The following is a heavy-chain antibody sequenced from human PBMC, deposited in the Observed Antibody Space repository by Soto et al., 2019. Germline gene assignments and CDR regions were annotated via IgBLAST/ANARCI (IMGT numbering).Heavy chain of an antibody. V-gene: IGHV1-69*05. Sequence: VASVKVSCKASGGNFSSYAISWVRQAPGQGLEWMGGIIPIFGKANYAQKFQGWVTMTRDTSISTAYIELSRLRSDDTAVYYCARDGQYSSGWYGLDYCGQGTLVTVSS. D-gene: IGHD6-19*01. CDR1: GGNFSSYA. CDR3: ARDGQYSSGWYGLDY. CDR2: IIPIFGKA. J-gene: IGHJ4*02.